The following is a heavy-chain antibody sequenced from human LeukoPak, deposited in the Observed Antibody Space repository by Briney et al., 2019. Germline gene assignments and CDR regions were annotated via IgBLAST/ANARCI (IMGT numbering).Heavy chain of an antibody. Sequence: PGGSLRLSCAASGFTFSSYSMNWVRQAPGKGVEWVSSISSSNSYIYYADSVKGRFTISRDHAKNSLYLQMNSLRAEDTAVYYCARVYYDSSGYYYGNDYWGQGTLVTVSS. D-gene: IGHD3-22*01. CDR1: GFTFSSYS. V-gene: IGHV3-21*01. CDR2: ISSSNSYI. J-gene: IGHJ4*02. CDR3: ARVYYDSSGYYYGNDY.